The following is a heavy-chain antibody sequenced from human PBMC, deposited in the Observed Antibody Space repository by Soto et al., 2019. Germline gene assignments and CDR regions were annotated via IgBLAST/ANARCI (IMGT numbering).Heavy chain of an antibody. CDR3: ARVGGTAALHWFDP. Sequence: SETLSLTCTVSGASITSGHYYWSWVRHHPGKGLEWIGNIFYTYSGSALYNPSLKSRVTISVDTSKNQFSLKLSSATAADTAVYYCARVGGTAALHWFDPWGQGTLVTVS. D-gene: IGHD6-6*01. CDR1: GASITSGHYY. CDR2: IFYTYSGSA. J-gene: IGHJ5*02. V-gene: IGHV4-31*03.